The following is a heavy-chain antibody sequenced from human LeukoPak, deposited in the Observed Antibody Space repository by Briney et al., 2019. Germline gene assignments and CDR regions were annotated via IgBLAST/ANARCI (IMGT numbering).Heavy chain of an antibody. Sequence: SETLSLTCTVSGGSISSYYWSWGRQPPGKGLEWIGYIYYSGNTNYNPSLKSRLTMSADRSRNQFSLNLNSVTAADTAVYYCARINWNYFDYWGQGILVTVAS. V-gene: IGHV4-59*08. D-gene: IGHD3-3*01. CDR1: GGSISSYY. J-gene: IGHJ4*02. CDR3: ARINWNYFDY. CDR2: IYYSGNT.